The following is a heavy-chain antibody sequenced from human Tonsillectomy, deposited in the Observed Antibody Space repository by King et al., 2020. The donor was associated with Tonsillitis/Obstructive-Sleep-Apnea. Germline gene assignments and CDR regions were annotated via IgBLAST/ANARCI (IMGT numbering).Heavy chain of an antibody. Sequence: VQLPQWGTGLLKPSQTLSLTCAVYNGSFSGYYWSWIRQPPGKGLEWIGEIDHSGSTSYNPSLKSRVTISVDTSKNQFSLKLDSVTAADTAVYYCASEMTTDAFDVWGQGTMVTVSS. CDR1: NGSFSGYY. CDR3: ASEMTTDAFDV. V-gene: IGHV4-34*01. D-gene: IGHD5-24*01. J-gene: IGHJ3*01. CDR2: IDHSGST.